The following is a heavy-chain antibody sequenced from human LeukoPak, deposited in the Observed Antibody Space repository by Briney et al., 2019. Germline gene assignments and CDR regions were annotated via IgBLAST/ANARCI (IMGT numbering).Heavy chain of an antibody. J-gene: IGHJ6*02. D-gene: IGHD3-22*01. Sequence: GASVKASCKASGYTFTSYGISWVRQAPGQGLEWMGWISAYNGNTNYAQKFQERVTITRDMSTSTAYMELSSLRSEDTAVYYCAAGSARLLRAPYGMDVWGQGTTVTVSS. CDR2: ISAYNGNT. CDR3: AAGSARLLRAPYGMDV. V-gene: IGHV1-18*01. CDR1: GYTFTSYG.